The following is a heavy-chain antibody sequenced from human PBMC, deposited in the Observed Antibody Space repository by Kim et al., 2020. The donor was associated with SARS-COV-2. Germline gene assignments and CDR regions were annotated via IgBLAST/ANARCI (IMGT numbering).Heavy chain of an antibody. J-gene: IGHJ6*02. CDR3: AISSSPSGSKVPDGMDV. D-gene: IGHD1-26*01. CDR1: GYSFTSYW. CDR2: IYPGDSDT. Sequence: GESLKISCKGSGYSFTSYWIGWVRQMPGKGLEWMGIIYPGDSDTRYSTSFQGQVTISADKSISTAYLQWSSLKASDTAMYYCAISSSPSGSKVPDGMDVWGQATTVTVSS. V-gene: IGHV5-51*01.